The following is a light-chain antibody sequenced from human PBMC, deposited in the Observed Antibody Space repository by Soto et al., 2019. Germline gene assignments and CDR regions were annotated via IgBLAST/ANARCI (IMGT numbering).Light chain of an antibody. Sequence: QSVLTQPPSASGTPGQRVTISCSGGSSNIGDNTVNWYQQLPGTAPKLLIYSNNQRPSGVPDRFSGSKSGTSASLAISGLQSEDAADYYCAAWDDSLLWVFGGGTTVTVL. V-gene: IGLV1-44*01. J-gene: IGLJ3*02. CDR3: AAWDDSLLWV. CDR2: SNN. CDR1: SSNIGDNT.